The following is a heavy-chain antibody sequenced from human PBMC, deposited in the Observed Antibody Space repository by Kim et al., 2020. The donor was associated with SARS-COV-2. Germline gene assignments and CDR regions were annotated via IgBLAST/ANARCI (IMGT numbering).Heavy chain of an antibody. V-gene: IGHV3-23*01. CDR3: AKDNFPGVVTGFDI. J-gene: IGHJ3*02. CDR1: GFTFSSYA. D-gene: IGHD3-10*01. CDR2: IGESGDTT. Sequence: GGSLRLSCAASGFTFSSYAMHWVRQAPGKGLEWVSGIGESGDTTYYADSVQGRFTISRDNSKNTLYLQMNSLRADDTAIYYCAKDNFPGVVTGFDIWGQGKMVTVSS.